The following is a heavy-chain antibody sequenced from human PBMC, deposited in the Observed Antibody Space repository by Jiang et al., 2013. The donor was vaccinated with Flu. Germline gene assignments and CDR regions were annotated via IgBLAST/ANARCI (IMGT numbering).Heavy chain of an antibody. CDR2: ISYDGSNK. CDR3: ARDMRAVAGTRSLDY. Sequence: VQLLESGGGVVRPGRSLRLSCVVSGFTFSSYPMYWVRQAPGKGLEWVAVISYDGSNKYYADSVKGRFTISRDNSKNTLYLQMNSLRDEDTAVYYCARDMRAVAGTRSLDYWGQGTLVTVSS. D-gene: IGHD6-19*01. V-gene: IGHV3-30-3*01. CDR1: GFTFSSYP. J-gene: IGHJ4*02.